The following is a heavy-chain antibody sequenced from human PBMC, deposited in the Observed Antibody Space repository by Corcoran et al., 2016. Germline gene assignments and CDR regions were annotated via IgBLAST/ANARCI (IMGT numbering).Heavy chain of an antibody. Sequence: QVQLQQWGAGLLKPSETLSLTCAVYGGSFSGYYWSWIRQPPGKGLEWIGEINHSGSTNYNPSLKSRVTISVDTSKNQFSLKLSSVTAADTAVDYCARGGGYCSGGSCYSPFQAVEFDPWGQGTLVTVSS. V-gene: IGHV4-34*01. CDR3: ARGGGYCSGGSCYSPFQAVEFDP. CDR1: GGSFSGYY. CDR2: INHSGST. J-gene: IGHJ5*02. D-gene: IGHD2-15*01.